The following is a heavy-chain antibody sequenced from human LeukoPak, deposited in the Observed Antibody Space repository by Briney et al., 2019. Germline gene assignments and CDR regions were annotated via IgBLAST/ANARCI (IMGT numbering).Heavy chain of an antibody. CDR2: ISGSGGST. J-gene: IGHJ3*02. D-gene: IGHD3-22*01. CDR3: ARGALISYYYDSSGYYYDAFDI. CDR1: GFTFSSYG. Sequence: GGSLRLSCAASGFTFSSYGMSWVRQAPGKGLEWVSAISGSGGSTYYADSVKGRFTISRDNSKNTLYLQMNSLRAEDTAVYYCARGALISYYYDSSGYYYDAFDIWGQGTMVTVSS. V-gene: IGHV3-23*01.